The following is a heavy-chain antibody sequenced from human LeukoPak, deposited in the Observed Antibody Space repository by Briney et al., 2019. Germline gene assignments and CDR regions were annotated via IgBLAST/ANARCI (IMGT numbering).Heavy chain of an antibody. CDR3: ARGSNWGVFDY. V-gene: IGHV3-30*03. CDR2: ISYDGSNK. D-gene: IGHD7-27*01. CDR1: GFTFSSYG. Sequence: GGSLRLSCAASGFTFSSYGMHWVRQAPGKGLEWVAVISYDGSNKYYADSVKGRFTISRDNSKNTLYLQMNSLRAEDTAVYYCARGSNWGVFDYWGQGTLVTVSS. J-gene: IGHJ4*02.